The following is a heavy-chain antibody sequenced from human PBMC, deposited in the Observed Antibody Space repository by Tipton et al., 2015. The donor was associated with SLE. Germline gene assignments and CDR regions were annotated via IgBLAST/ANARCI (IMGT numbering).Heavy chain of an antibody. V-gene: IGHV4-34*01. D-gene: IGHD1-7*01. CDR3: ARRYNWNYKDYFDY. J-gene: IGHJ4*02. Sequence: GLVKPSETLSPTCAVYGGSFSGYHWTWIRQPPGQGLEWIGEIADTGSPNYNPSLKSRVTISLDTSKSQFSLILNSLTAADTAVYYCARRYNWNYKDYFDYWGQGTPVTVSS. CDR1: GGSFSGYH. CDR2: IADTGSP.